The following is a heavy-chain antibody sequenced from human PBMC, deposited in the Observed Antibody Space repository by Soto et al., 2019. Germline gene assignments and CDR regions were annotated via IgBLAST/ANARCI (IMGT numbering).Heavy chain of an antibody. CDR2: IIPIFGTA. V-gene: IGHV1-69*13. J-gene: IGHJ6*02. Sequence: SVKVSCKASGGTFSSYAISWVRQAPGQGLEWMGGIIPIFGTANYAQKFQGRVTITADESTSTAYMELSSLRSEDTAVYYCASPHSHYDFWSGYYVVWGQGTTVTVSS. CDR3: ASPHSHYDFWSGYYVV. D-gene: IGHD3-3*01. CDR1: GGTFSSYA.